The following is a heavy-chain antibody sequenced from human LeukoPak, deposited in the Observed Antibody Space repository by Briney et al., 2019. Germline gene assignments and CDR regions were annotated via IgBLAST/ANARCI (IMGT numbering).Heavy chain of an antibody. CDR2: ISSSGSTI. Sequence: GGSLRLSCAASGFTFSDYYMSWIRQAPGKGLEWVSYISSSGSTIYYADSVKGRFTISRDNAKNSLYLQMNSLRAEDTAVYYCAREGDYGDYYYYGMDVWGQGTTVTVSS. CDR3: AREGDYGDYYYYGMDV. J-gene: IGHJ6*02. CDR1: GFTFSDYY. D-gene: IGHD4-17*01. V-gene: IGHV3-11*01.